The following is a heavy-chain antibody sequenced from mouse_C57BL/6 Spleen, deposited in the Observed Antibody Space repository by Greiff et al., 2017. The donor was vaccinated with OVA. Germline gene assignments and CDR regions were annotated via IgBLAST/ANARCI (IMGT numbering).Heavy chain of an antibody. D-gene: IGHD2-4*01. V-gene: IGHV1-55*01. CDR1: GYTFTSYW. CDR3: ARLTLYDYHYFDY. Sequence: QVQLQQPGAELVKPGASVTMSCKASGYTFTSYWINWVKQRPGQGLAWIGDISPGSGSTKYNEKFKSKATRTVDTSSSTAYMQLSSLTSEDSAVYYCARLTLYDYHYFDYWGQGTTLTVSS. J-gene: IGHJ2*01. CDR2: ISPGSGST.